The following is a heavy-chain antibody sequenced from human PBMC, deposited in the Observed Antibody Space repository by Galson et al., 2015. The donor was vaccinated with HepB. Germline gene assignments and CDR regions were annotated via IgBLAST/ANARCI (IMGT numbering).Heavy chain of an antibody. CDR3: ARESARNAFDI. CDR1: GGSISSSSYY. CDR2: IYYSGST. D-gene: IGHD5-18*01. Sequence: LSLTCTVSGGSISSSSYYWGWIRQPPGKGLEWIGSIYYSGSTYYNPSLKSRVTISVDTSKNQFSLKLSSVTAADTAVYYCARESARNAFDIWGQGTMVTVSS. V-gene: IGHV4-39*07. J-gene: IGHJ3*02.